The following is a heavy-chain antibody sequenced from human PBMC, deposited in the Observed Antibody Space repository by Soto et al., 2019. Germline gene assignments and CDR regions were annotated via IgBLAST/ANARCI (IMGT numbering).Heavy chain of an antibody. D-gene: IGHD7-27*01. CDR3: ARGETGGVPEEEAFDI. J-gene: IGHJ3*02. Sequence: KQSQTLSLTCAVYGGSFRGYYWSWIRQPPGKGLEWIGEINHSGSTNYNPSLKSRVTISVDTSKNQFSLKLSSVTAADTAVYYCARGETGGVPEEEAFDIWGQGTMVTVSS. V-gene: IGHV4-34*01. CDR2: INHSGST. CDR1: GGSFRGYY.